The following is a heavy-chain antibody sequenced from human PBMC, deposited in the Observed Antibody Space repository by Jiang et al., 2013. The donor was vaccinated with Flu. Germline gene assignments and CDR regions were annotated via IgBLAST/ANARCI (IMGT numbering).Heavy chain of an antibody. D-gene: IGHD3-22*01. CDR3: ARSANYYDSSGYCTDLYYFDY. V-gene: IGHV1-2*04. CDR2: INPNSGGT. Sequence: GAEVKKPGASVKVSCKASGYTFTGYYMHWVRQAPGQGLEWMGWINPNSGGTNYAQKFQGWVTMTRDTSISTAYMELSRLRSDDTAVYYCARSANYYDSSGYCTDLYYFDYWGQGTLVTVSS. J-gene: IGHJ4*02. CDR1: GYTFTGYY.